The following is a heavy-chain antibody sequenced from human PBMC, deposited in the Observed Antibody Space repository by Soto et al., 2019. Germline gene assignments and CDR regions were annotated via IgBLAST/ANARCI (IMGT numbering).Heavy chain of an antibody. CDR1: GYTFTRNI. J-gene: IGHJ5*02. V-gene: IGHV1-18*04. D-gene: IGHD4-17*01. CDR2: ISTNNGNT. Sequence: QIQLVQSGGELRKPGASVKVSCKTSGYTFTRNIISWVRQAPGQGLEWMGWISTNNGNTEFAQKFQGRVTLITDTSTSTSYMELTSLRSDDTAIYYCARGGVYAVDRWGQGTLVTVSS. CDR3: ARGGVYAVDR.